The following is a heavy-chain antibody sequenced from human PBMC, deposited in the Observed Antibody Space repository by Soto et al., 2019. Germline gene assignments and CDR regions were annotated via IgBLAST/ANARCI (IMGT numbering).Heavy chain of an antibody. CDR3: AKWYCSGGSCYPTFDS. V-gene: IGHV3-23*01. J-gene: IGHJ4*02. CDR2: IRGSGGST. CDR1: GFTLKNYA. D-gene: IGHD2-15*01. Sequence: EVQLLESGGGFVQPGGSLRLSCAGSGFTLKNYAMSWVRQAPGKGLEWVSGIRGSGGSTYYTDSVKGRFTMSRDNSKNTLYLQMNSLRAEDTAVYYCAKWYCSGGSCYPTFDSWGQGTLVTVSS.